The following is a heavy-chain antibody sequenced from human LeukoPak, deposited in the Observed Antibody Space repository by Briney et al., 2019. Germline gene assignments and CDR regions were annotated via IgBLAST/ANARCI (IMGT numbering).Heavy chain of an antibody. D-gene: IGHD3-16*02. CDR3: ATVDVWGNNRFPHDS. CDR2: ITGSGGGP. J-gene: IGHJ4*02. Sequence: GGSLRLSCAASGFTFSSYAMNWVRQAPGKGLELVSAITGSGGGPTYADSVKGRFTISRDNSKNTLYLQMNSLRAEDTAIYYCATVDVWGNNRFPHDSWGQGTLVTVSS. V-gene: IGHV3-23*01. CDR1: GFTFSSYA.